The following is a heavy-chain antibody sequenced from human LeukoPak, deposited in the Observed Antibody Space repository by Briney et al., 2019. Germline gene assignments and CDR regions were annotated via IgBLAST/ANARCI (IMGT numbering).Heavy chain of an antibody. CDR1: GFTFNSYN. CDR3: ARDFLHLGG. D-gene: IGHD3-16*01. J-gene: IGHJ3*01. CDR2: ISSSRNYI. Sequence: GGSLRLSCAASGFTFNSYNMNWVRQAPGKGLEWVSSISSSRNYIYYADSVKGRFTISRDNAKNSLYLQMNCLRAEDTAVYYCARDFLHLGGWGQGTMVTVSS. V-gene: IGHV3-21*01.